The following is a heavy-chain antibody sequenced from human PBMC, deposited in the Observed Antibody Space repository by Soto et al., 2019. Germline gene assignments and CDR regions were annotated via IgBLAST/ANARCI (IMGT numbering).Heavy chain of an antibody. CDR1: GGSISSYY. Sequence: SETLSLTCTVSGGSISSYYWSWIRQPPGKGLEWIGYIYYSGRTNYNPSLKSRVTLSLDTSKNQLSLQLNSVIPDDTAVYYCARLIGDSWLDSWGQETLVTVSS. V-gene: IGHV4-59*08. CDR2: IYYSGRT. CDR3: ARLIGDSWLDS. J-gene: IGHJ5*01.